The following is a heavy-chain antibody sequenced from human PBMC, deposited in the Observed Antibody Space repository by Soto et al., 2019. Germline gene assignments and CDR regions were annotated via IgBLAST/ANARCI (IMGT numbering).Heavy chain of an antibody. V-gene: IGHV3-30-3*01. CDR3: ARDRNYYDSSGYTLDY. Sequence: QVQLVESGGGVVQPGRSLRLSCAASGFTFSSYAMHWVRQAPGKGLEWVAVISYDGSNKYYADSVKGRFTISRDNSKNKLYLQMNSLRAEDTAVYYCARDRNYYDSSGYTLDYWGQGTLVTVSS. CDR2: ISYDGSNK. J-gene: IGHJ4*02. CDR1: GFTFSSYA. D-gene: IGHD3-22*01.